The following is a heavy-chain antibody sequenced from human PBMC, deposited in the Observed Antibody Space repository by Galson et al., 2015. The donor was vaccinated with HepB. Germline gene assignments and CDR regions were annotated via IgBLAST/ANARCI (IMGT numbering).Heavy chain of an antibody. V-gene: IGHV3-48*01. J-gene: IGHJ6*02. Sequence: SLRLSCAASTFIFSTYSMDWVRQAPGKGLEWVSYISSSSTTIYYADSVKGQVTISADKSISTAYLQWSSLKASDTAMYYCARRATLLGGWANYYYGMDVWGQGTTVTVSS. CDR2: ISSSSTTI. CDR1: TFIFSTYS. CDR3: ARRATLLGGWANYYYGMDV. D-gene: IGHD6-19*01.